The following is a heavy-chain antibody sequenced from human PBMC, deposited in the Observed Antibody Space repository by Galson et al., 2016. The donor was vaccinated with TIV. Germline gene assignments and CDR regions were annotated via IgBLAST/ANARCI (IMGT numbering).Heavy chain of an antibody. D-gene: IGHD4/OR15-4a*01. V-gene: IGHV1-69*02. Sequence: SVKVSCKASGDTFSSLSIIWVRQAPGQGLEWMGRIIPLLERSNYAQNFQGRVTITADKSTSTTYMELSSLRPEDTALYYCARQNDYLYYFNYWGQGTLVTVSS. CDR1: GDTFSSLS. CDR3: ARQNDYLYYFNY. J-gene: IGHJ4*02. CDR2: IIPLLERS.